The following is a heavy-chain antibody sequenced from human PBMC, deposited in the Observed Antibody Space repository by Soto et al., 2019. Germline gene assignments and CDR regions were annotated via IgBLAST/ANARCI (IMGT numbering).Heavy chain of an antibody. Sequence: GSLRLSCAASGFTFSSYGMHWVRQAPGKGLEWVAVISYDGSNKYYADSVKGRFTISRDNSKNTLYLQMNSLRAEDTAVYYCAKDHSSSSDWFDPWGQGTLVTVSS. CDR1: GFTFSSYG. CDR2: ISYDGSNK. J-gene: IGHJ5*02. D-gene: IGHD6-6*01. V-gene: IGHV3-30*18. CDR3: AKDHSSSSDWFDP.